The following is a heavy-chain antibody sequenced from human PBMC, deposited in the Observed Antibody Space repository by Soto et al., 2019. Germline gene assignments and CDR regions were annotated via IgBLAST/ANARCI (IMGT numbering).Heavy chain of an antibody. Sequence: EVQLVESGGGVVKPGGSLRLSCEASGFTFRSYSMNWVRQAPGKGLEWVSSISTTSSYIYYGDSVKGRFTISRDNAKNSLFLQMNSLRAEDTAIYYCAREGDVYGDYKRAFDTWCQGTTVTVSS. CDR1: GFTFRSYS. CDR2: ISTTSSYI. CDR3: AREGDVYGDYKRAFDT. V-gene: IGHV3-21*01. J-gene: IGHJ3*02. D-gene: IGHD4-17*01.